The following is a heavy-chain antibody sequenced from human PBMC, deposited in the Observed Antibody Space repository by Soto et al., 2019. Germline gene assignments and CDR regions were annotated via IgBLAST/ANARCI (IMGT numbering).Heavy chain of an antibody. CDR3: ARVTSRGVPAAMRYDWFDP. Sequence: ASVKVSCKASGYTFTSYGISWVRQAPGQGLEWMGWISAYNGNTNYAQKLQGRVTMTTDTSTSTAYMELRSLRSDDTAVYYCARVTSRGVPAAMRYDWFDPWGQGTLVTVSS. CDR1: GYTFTSYG. CDR2: ISAYNGNT. D-gene: IGHD2-2*01. V-gene: IGHV1-18*01. J-gene: IGHJ5*02.